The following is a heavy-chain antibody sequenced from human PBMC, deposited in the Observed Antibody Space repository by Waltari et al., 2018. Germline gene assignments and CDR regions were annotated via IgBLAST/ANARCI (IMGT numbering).Heavy chain of an antibody. J-gene: IGHJ4*02. Sequence: QVSGKGLEWDGRMRSKSNSYATAYAASVKGRFTISRDDSKNTAYLQMSSLKTEDTAVYYCTRWGTTLYDYWGQGTLVTVSS. D-gene: IGHD3-16*01. V-gene: IGHV3-73*01. CDR2: MRSKSNSYAT. CDR3: TRWGTTLYDY.